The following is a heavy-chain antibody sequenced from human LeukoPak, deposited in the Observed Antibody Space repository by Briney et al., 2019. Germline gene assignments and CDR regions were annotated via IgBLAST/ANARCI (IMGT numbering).Heavy chain of an antibody. Sequence: ASVKVSCKASGDTFSNYAFSWVRQTPGQGLEWMGALIPMFGSANYAQKFQGRVTITADKPTSTAYMEVTSLRSEDTAVYYCARSAVNQQLASLDDWGQGTLVTVSS. CDR3: ARSAVNQQLASLDD. J-gene: IGHJ4*02. CDR2: LIPMFGSA. V-gene: IGHV1-69*06. CDR1: GDTFSNYA. D-gene: IGHD6-13*01.